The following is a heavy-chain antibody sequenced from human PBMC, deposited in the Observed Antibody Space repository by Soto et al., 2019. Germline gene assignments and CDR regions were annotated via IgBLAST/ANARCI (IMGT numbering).Heavy chain of an antibody. Sequence: GGSLRLSCAASGFAFSDYYMSWIRQAPGKGLEWVSYISSSGSTIYYADSVRGRFTISRDNAKNSLYLQMNSMRAEDTAVYYCARDVKENYDSSGYSDAFEIWGQGTMVTVSS. D-gene: IGHD3-22*01. CDR2: ISSSGSTI. CDR1: GFAFSDYY. CDR3: ARDVKENYDSSGYSDAFEI. J-gene: IGHJ3*02. V-gene: IGHV3-11*01.